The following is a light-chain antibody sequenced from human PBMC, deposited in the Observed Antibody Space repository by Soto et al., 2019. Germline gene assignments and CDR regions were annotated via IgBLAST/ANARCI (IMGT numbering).Light chain of an antibody. Sequence: DIQMTQSPSSLSASVGDRVTITCRASQSINRFLNWYQQKPGKAPKLLIYAASSLQSGVPSRFSGSGSGTDFTLTISSLQSEDFAVYYCQQYNNWPPWTFGQGTRWIS. V-gene: IGKV1-39*01. CDR2: AAS. CDR1: QSINRF. CDR3: QQYNNWPPWT. J-gene: IGKJ1*01.